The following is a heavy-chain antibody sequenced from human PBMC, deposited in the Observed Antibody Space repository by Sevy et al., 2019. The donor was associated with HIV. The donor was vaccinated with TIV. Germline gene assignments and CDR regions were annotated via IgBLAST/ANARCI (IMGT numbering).Heavy chain of an antibody. CDR1: GFTFSSYA. Sequence: GGSLRLSCAASGFTFSSYAMSWVRQAPGKGLEWVSAISGSGGSTYYADSVKGRFTISRDNSKNTLYLQMNSLRAEDTAVYYCAKGALAITMVRGVIIDTYYFDYWCQGTLVTVSS. D-gene: IGHD3-10*01. CDR3: AKGALAITMVRGVIIDTYYFDY. V-gene: IGHV3-23*01. J-gene: IGHJ4*02. CDR2: ISGSGGST.